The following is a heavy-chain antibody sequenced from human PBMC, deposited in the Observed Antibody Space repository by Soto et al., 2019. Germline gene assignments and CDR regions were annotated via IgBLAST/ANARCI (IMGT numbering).Heavy chain of an antibody. D-gene: IGHD3-22*01. V-gene: IGHV4-61*01. CDR3: ARSMDLKNGIVVVAPAGFDP. CDR1: GGSVSSGSYY. Sequence: QVQLQESGPGLVKPSETLSLTCTVSGGSVSSGSYYWSWIRQPPGKGLEWIGYIYYSGSTNYNPSLKSRVTISADTSKNQFSLKLSSVTAADTAMYYCARSMDLKNGIVVVAPAGFDPWGQGTLVTVSS. CDR2: IYYSGST. J-gene: IGHJ5*02.